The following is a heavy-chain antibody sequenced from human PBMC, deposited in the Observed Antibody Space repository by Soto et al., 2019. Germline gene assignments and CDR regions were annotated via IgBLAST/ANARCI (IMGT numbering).Heavy chain of an antibody. CDR3: AKVKDDSSGYRLSYYFDY. V-gene: IGHV3-23*01. CDR2: ISSTGGGT. D-gene: IGHD3-22*01. CDR1: GFTFSSYA. J-gene: IGHJ4*02. Sequence: PGGSLRLSCAASGFTFSSYAMSWVRQAPGKGLEWVSGISSTGGGTYYADSVRGRFTISRDNSNNTVYLQMNSLRAEDTAVYYCAKVKDDSSGYRLSYYFDYWGQGTLVTVSS.